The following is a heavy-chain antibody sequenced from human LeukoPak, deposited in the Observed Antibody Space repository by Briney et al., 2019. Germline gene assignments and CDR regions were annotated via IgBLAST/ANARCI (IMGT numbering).Heavy chain of an antibody. CDR2: MNPNSGNT. Sequence: ASVKVSCKASGYTFTSYDINWVRQATGQGLEWMGWMNPNSGNTVYAQKFQGRVTMTRNTSISTAYMALSSLRSEDTAVYFCARKGPANYYYYYMDVWGKGTTVTVSS. V-gene: IGHV1-8*01. D-gene: IGHD2-2*01. J-gene: IGHJ6*03. CDR1: GYTFTSYD. CDR3: ARKGPANYYYYYMDV.